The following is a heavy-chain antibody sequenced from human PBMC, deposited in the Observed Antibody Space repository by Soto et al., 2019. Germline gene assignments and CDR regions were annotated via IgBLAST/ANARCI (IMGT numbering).Heavy chain of an antibody. D-gene: IGHD3-16*01. CDR1: GGSISSYY. CDR3: SARLNLATTTGDAFDN. J-gene: IGHJ3*02. Sequence: QVQLQESGPGLVKPSETLSLTCTVSGGSISSYYWSWIRQPPGKGLEWIGFVYYSGSTNYNPSLKSRVTQSVDMSKNQPPPGLGFVTASDTAVYYCSARLNLATTTGDAFDNWGRGTMGTVSS. CDR2: VYYSGST. V-gene: IGHV4-59*12.